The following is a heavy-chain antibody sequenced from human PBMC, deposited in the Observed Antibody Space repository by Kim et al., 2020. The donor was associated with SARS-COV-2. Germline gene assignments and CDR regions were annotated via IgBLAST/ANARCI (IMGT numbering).Heavy chain of an antibody. CDR3: ARWGGDTLRAFDM. D-gene: IGHD2-21*02. Sequence: SETLSLTCSVTGVSMNSYAWNWVRLSPEKGLEWIGYSSPGGNTKYNPSLMSRATISVDPSKNQISLRGTSVTTADTAVYFCARWGGDTLRAFDMWGKGKLVSVFS. J-gene: IGHJ3*02. CDR1: GVSMNSYA. V-gene: IGHV4-59*13. CDR2: SSPGGNT.